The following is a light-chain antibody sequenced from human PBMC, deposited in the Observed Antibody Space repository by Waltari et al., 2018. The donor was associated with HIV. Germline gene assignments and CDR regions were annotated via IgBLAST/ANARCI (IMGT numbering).Light chain of an antibody. J-gene: IGLJ3*02. CDR1: TSNIGTSY. CDR3: GTWDTSLSAFGV. Sequence: QSVLTQPPSVSAAPGQKVTIFCSGSTSNIGTSYVSWYQHLPGAAPKLLINDNNKRPSGIPDLFSGSKSGTSATLGITGLQTGDEAHYYCGTWDTSLSAFGVFGGGTKLTVL. CDR2: DNN. V-gene: IGLV1-51*02.